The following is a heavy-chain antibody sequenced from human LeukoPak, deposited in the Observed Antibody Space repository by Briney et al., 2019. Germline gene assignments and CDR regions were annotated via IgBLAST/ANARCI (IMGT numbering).Heavy chain of an antibody. D-gene: IGHD6-6*01. J-gene: IGHJ6*03. Sequence: ASVKVSCKASGYTFTSYDINWVRQATGQGLEWMGWMNPNSGNTGHAQKFQGRVTMTGNTSISTAYMELSSLRSEDTAVYYCARTYSSSRSYYYYMDVWGKGTTVTVSS. CDR3: ARTYSSSRSYYYYMDV. CDR1: GYTFTSYD. V-gene: IGHV1-8*01. CDR2: MNPNSGNT.